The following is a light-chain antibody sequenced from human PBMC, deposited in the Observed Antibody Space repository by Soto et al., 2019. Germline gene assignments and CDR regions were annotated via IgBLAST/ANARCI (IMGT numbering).Light chain of an antibody. V-gene: IGKV3-20*01. J-gene: IGKJ1*01. CDR3: QQYGSSSWT. CDR1: QSVSSSY. Sequence: ALTQSPGTLSSSPGERATLSCRASQSVSSSYLAWYQQKPGQAPRLLIYGASSRATGIPDRFSGSGSGTDFTLTINRLEPEDFAVYYCQQYGSSSWTFGQGTKVEIK. CDR2: GAS.